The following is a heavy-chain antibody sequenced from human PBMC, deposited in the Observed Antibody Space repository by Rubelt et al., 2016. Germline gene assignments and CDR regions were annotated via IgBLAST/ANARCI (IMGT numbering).Heavy chain of an antibody. J-gene: IGHJ2*01. V-gene: IGHV3-21*01. CDR2: ISSSSSYI. D-gene: IGHD6-19*01. CDR1: GFTFSSYS. Sequence: EVQLVESGGGLVKSGGSLRLSCAASGFTFSSYSMNWVRQAPGKGLEWVSSISSSSSYIYYADSVKGRFTISRDNAKNSLYLQMNGLGAEDTAVYYCARDYYSSGRSYWYFDLWGRGTLVTVSS. CDR3: ARDYYSSGRSYWYFDL.